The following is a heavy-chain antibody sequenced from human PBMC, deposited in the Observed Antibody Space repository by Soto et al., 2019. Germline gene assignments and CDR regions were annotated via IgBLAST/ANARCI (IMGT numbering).Heavy chain of an antibody. D-gene: IGHD3-10*01. CDR1: GYSFTSYW. Sequence: GESLKISCKGSGYSFTSYWISWVRQMPGKGLEWMGRIDPSDSYTNYSPSFQGHVTISADKSISTAYLQWSSLKASDTAMYYCARHAYYGSGSRYYYYYGMDVWGQGTTVTVSS. J-gene: IGHJ6*02. CDR2: IDPSDSYT. CDR3: ARHAYYGSGSRYYYYYGMDV. V-gene: IGHV5-10-1*01.